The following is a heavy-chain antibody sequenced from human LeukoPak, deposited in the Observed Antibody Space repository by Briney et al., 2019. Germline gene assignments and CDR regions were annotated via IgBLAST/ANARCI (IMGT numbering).Heavy chain of an antibody. CDR1: GFTFSSYG. Sequence: GGSLRLSCAASGFTFSSYGMHWVRHAPGKGLEWVSAISGSGGGTYYTDSVKGRFTISRDNSKNTLYLQMNSLRGEDTAVYFCVKERGGEFDYWGQGTLVTVSS. CDR3: VKERGGEFDY. V-gene: IGHV3-23*01. J-gene: IGHJ4*02. CDR2: ISGSGGGT. D-gene: IGHD2-21*01.